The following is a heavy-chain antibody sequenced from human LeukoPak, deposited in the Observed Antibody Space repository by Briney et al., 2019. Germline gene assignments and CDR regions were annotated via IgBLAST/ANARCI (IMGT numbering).Heavy chain of an antibody. CDR2: IYSGGST. J-gene: IGHJ3*02. V-gene: IGHV3-53*01. CDR1: GFTVSSNY. Sequence: GGSLRLSCAASGFTVSSNYMSWVRQAPGKGLEWVSVIYSGGSTYYADSVKGRFTISRDNSKNTLYLQMNSLSPEDTAVYYCTGGSYAGAFDIWGQGTMVTVSS. CDR3: TGGSYAGAFDI. D-gene: IGHD1-1*01.